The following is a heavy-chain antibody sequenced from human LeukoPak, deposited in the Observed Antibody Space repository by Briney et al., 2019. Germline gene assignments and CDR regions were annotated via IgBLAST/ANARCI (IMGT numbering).Heavy chain of an antibody. D-gene: IGHD2-15*01. V-gene: IGHV4-31*03. CDR2: IYYSGRT. J-gene: IGHJ3*02. CDR1: GGSISSGGYY. Sequence: SETLSLTCTVSGGSISSGGYYWSWIRQHPGKGLEWIGYIYYSGRTYYNPSLKSRVTISVDTSKNRFSLKLSSVTAADTAVYYCARNSNKYSGGSPLGAFDIWGQGTMVTVSP. CDR3: ARNSNKYSGGSPLGAFDI.